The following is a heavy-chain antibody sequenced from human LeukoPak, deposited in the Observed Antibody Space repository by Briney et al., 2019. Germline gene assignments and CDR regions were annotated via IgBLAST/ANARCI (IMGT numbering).Heavy chain of an antibody. J-gene: IGHJ4*02. CDR1: GFTFSSYG. D-gene: IGHD1-26*01. V-gene: IGHV3-30*18. CDR3: AKSLSGAYYFDY. Sequence: GGSLRLSCAASGFTFSSYGMHWVRQAPGKGLEWVAVISYDGSNKYYADSMKGRFAISRDNSKNTLYLQMNSLRAEDTAVYYCAKSLSGAYYFDYWGQGTLVTVSS. CDR2: ISYDGSNK.